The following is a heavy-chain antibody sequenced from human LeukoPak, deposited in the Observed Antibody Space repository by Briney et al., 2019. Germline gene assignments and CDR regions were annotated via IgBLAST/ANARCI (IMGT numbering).Heavy chain of an antibody. Sequence: ASVKVSCKASGYTFTGYYMHWVRQAPGQGLEWMGWINPNSGGTNYAQKFQGRVTMTRDTSISTAYMELSRLRSDDTAVYYCARDRSITGTTFPFDYCGQGTLVTVSS. V-gene: IGHV1-2*02. D-gene: IGHD1-20*01. J-gene: IGHJ4*02. CDR2: INPNSGGT. CDR3: ARDRSITGTTFPFDY. CDR1: GYTFTGYY.